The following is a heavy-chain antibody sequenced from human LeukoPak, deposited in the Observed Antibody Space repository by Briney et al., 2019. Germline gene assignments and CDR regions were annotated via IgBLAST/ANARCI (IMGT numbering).Heavy chain of an antibody. J-gene: IGHJ3*02. Sequence: GGSLRLSCAASGFTFSSYAMSWVRQAPGKGLEWVSAISGSGGSTYYADSVKGRFTISRDNSKNTLYLQMNSLRAEDTAIYYCAKALLSGHDAFDIWGQGTMVTVSS. CDR1: GFTFSSYA. CDR3: AKALLSGHDAFDI. CDR2: ISGSGGST. D-gene: IGHD3-16*02. V-gene: IGHV3-23*01.